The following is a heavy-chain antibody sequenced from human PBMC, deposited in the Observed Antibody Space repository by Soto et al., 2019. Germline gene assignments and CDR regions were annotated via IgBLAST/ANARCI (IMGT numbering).Heavy chain of an antibody. CDR3: VNGATPGFYGSGSPFDY. J-gene: IGHJ4*02. CDR2: ISSNGGST. V-gene: IGHV3-64D*08. Sequence: GGSLRLSCSASGFTFSSYAMHWVRQAPGKGLEYVSAISSNGGSTYYADSVKGRFTISRDNSKNTLYLQMSSLRAEDTAVYYCVNGATPGFYGSGSPFDYWGQGTLVTVSS. CDR1: GFTFSSYA. D-gene: IGHD3-10*01.